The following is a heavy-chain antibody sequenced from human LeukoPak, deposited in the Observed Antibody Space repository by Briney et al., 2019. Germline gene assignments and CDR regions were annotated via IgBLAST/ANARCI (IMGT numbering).Heavy chain of an antibody. Sequence: SSETLSLTCTVSGGSISSSSYYWGWIRQPPGKGLEWIGSIYYSGSTYYNPSLKSRVTISVDTSKNQFSLKPSSVTAADTAVYYCARDLPAFLNYDSSGYYFDYWGQGTLVTVSS. CDR1: GGSISSSSYY. CDR2: IYYSGST. D-gene: IGHD3-22*01. CDR3: ARDLPAFLNYDSSGYYFDY. J-gene: IGHJ4*02. V-gene: IGHV4-39*07.